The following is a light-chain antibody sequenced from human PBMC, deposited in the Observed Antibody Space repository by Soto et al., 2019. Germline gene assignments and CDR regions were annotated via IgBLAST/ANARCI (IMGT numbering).Light chain of an antibody. V-gene: IGLV2-14*01. CDR3: SSYTNSSPWI. CDR1: SSDVGGYDF. CDR2: EVS. Sequence: QSVLTQPASVSGSPGQSITISCTGTSSDVGGYDFVSWYQQYPGKAPKLMIYEVSNRPSGVSNRFSGSKSGNTASLTISGPQAEDEADSYCSSYTNSSPWIFGGGTKVTVL. J-gene: IGLJ2*01.